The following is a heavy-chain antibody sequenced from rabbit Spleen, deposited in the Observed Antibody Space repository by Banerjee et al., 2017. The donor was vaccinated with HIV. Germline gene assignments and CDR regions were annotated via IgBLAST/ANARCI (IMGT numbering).Heavy chain of an antibody. V-gene: IGHV1S47*01. Sequence: QEQLVESGGGLVKPEGSLTLTCKASGFSFSDRDVMCWVRQAPGKGLEWIGYIDPIFGTTAYANWVNDRFTISSHNAQNTLYLQLNSLTAADTATYFCVREVAAKFSLWGQGTLVTVS. CDR1: GFSFSDRDV. D-gene: IGHD4-1*01. CDR3: VREVAAKFSL. J-gene: IGHJ4*01. CDR2: IDPIFGTT.